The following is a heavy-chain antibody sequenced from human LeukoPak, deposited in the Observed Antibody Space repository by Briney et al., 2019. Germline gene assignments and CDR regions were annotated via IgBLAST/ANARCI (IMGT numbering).Heavy chain of an antibody. V-gene: IGHV1-2*02. D-gene: IGHD3-16*01. CDR1: GYTFTGYY. CDR2: VNPNTGGT. J-gene: IGHJ4*02. CDR3: ARQKLGDFRAFDH. Sequence: ASVKVSCKASGYTFTGYYLHWVRQAPGQGLEWMGWVNPNTGGTHLPQKFQGSVTMARDTAISTVYTELNRLRFDDTAVYYCARQKLGDFRAFDHWDQGTLVTVSS.